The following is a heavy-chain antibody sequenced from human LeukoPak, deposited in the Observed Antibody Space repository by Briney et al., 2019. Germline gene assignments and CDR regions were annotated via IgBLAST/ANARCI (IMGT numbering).Heavy chain of an antibody. CDR2: ISSSSSYM. V-gene: IGHV3-21*01. Sequence: GGSLRLSCAASGFTFSSYSMNWVRQAPGKGLEWVSSISSSSSYMYYADSVKGRFTISRDNAQNSLYLQMNSLRAEDTAVYYCARDLAYSSRTFDYWGQGTLVTVSS. J-gene: IGHJ4*02. CDR3: ARDLAYSSRTFDY. D-gene: IGHD6-13*01. CDR1: GFTFSSYS.